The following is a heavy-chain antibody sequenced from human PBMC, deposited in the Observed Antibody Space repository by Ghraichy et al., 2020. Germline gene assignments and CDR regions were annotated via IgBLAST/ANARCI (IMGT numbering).Heavy chain of an antibody. CDR3: ARDRGGSLYYYFDY. D-gene: IGHD2-15*01. Sequence: GGSLRLSCAASGFTFSSYGMHWVRQAPGKGLEWVAVIWYDGSNKYYADSVKGRFTISRDNSKNTLYLQMISLRAEDTAVYYCARDRGGSLYYYFDYWGQGTLVTVSS. J-gene: IGHJ4*02. CDR2: IWYDGSNK. CDR1: GFTFSSYG. V-gene: IGHV3-33*01.